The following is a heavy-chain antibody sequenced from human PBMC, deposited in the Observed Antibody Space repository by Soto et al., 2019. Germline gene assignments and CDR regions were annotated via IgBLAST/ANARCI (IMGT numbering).Heavy chain of an antibody. CDR2: ISYDGSNK. D-gene: IGHD5-12*01. V-gene: IGHV3-30*18. CDR1: GFTFSSYG. Sequence: QVQLVESGGGVVQPGRSLRLSCAASGFTFSSYGMHWVRQAPGKGLEWVAVISYDGSNKYYADSVKGRFTISRDNSKNTLYLQMNSLRAEDTAVYYCAKNIVATIGAFDIWGQGTMVTVSS. J-gene: IGHJ3*02. CDR3: AKNIVATIGAFDI.